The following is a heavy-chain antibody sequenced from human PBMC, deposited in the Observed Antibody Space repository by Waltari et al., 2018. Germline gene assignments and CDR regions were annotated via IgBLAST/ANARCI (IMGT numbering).Heavy chain of an antibody. Sequence: EVQLLESGGGLVRPGGCLRLSRSASGFTFHTCPTNWVRQAAGKGPEWVAGISASAGSTQYADSVQGRFTISRDNSQNTVSLQMNSLRVEDTAVYYCAKDPIPYSSSSYHFDSWGQGTLVTVSS. CDR1: GFTFHTCP. J-gene: IGHJ4*02. D-gene: IGHD2-2*01. V-gene: IGHV3-23*01. CDR2: ISASAGST. CDR3: AKDPIPYSSSSYHFDS.